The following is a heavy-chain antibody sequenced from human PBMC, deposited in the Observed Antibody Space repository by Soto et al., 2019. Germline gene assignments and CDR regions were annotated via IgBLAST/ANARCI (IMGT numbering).Heavy chain of an antibody. Sequence: QEQLVQSGAEVKRPGSSMKVSCKASGGTISSNSINWVRQAPGQGLEWMGGIIPMFGSTKYAQRFEGRVTITADECRNTVCLEVNSLSSDDTAVFSCAAQSNSIGESGVYEAFDIWGQGTVVTASS. CDR2: IIPMFGST. CDR1: GGTISSNS. J-gene: IGHJ3*02. CDR3: AAQSNSIGESGVYEAFDI. V-gene: IGHV1-69*01. D-gene: IGHD4-17*01.